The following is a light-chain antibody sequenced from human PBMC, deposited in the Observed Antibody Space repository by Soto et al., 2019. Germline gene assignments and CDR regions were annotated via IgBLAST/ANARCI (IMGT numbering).Light chain of an antibody. CDR1: QSISSW. CDR3: KQLNSYPIT. V-gene: IGKV1-5*01. J-gene: IGKJ5*01. Sequence: DIQMTQSPSTLSASVGDRVTSTCRASQSISSWLAWYHQTAGQAPKLLIYAAYTLQSGVQSRFSGSGSGTDFTLTLRSLQSEDFATYYCKQLNSYPITFGQGTRLEIK. CDR2: AAY.